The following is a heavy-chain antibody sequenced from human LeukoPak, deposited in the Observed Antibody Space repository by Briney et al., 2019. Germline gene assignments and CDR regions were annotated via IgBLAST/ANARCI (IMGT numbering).Heavy chain of an antibody. J-gene: IGHJ6*02. V-gene: IGHV3-74*01. Sequence: GGSLRLSCEASGFTFDDYAMHWVRQAPGKGLVWVSRINTDGSSTSYADSVKGRFTISRDNAKNTLYLQMNSLRAEDTAIYYCAKGLEYQLLVGYDYYGMDVWGQGTTVTVSS. CDR2: INTDGSST. CDR1: GFTFDDYA. CDR3: AKGLEYQLLVGYDYYGMDV. D-gene: IGHD2-2*01.